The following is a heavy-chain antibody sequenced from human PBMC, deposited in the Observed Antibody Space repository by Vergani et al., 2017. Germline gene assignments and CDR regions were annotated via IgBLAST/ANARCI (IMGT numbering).Heavy chain of an antibody. J-gene: IGHJ4*02. D-gene: IGHD3-10*01. CDR3: ATPGFTGRG. Sequence: EVQLVESGGGLVKPGRSLRLSCAASGFTFDDYAMHWVRHAPGKGLEWVSGISWNSGSIGYADSVKGRFTISRDNAKNSLYLQMNSLRAEDTAVYYCATPGFTGRGWGQGTLVTVSS. CDR2: ISWNSGSI. CDR1: GFTFDDYA. V-gene: IGHV3-9*01.